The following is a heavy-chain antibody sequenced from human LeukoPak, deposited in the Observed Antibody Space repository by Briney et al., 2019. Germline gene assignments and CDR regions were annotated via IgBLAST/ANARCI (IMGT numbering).Heavy chain of an antibody. CDR2: IYYSGST. J-gene: IGHJ4*02. D-gene: IGHD3-3*01. CDR3: ARLPRGSGYLSD. V-gene: IGHV4-39*01. CDR1: GGSISSSSYY. Sequence: SETLSLTCTVSGGSISSSSYYWGWIRQPPGKGLEWIGTIYYSGSTYYNPSLKSRVTISVDTSKNQFSLKLSSVTAADTAVCYCARLPRGSGYLSDWGQGTLVTVSS.